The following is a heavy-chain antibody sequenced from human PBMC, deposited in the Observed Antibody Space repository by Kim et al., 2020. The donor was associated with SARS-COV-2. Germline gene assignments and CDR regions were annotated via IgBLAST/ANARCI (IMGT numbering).Heavy chain of an antibody. CDR2: IYSSGST. CDR1: GDSMSRTFY. D-gene: IGHD2-2*01. V-gene: IGHV4-4*07. CDR3: ARSDVVVMPARGNFYYGLDV. J-gene: IGHJ6*02. Sequence: SETLSLTCNVSGDSMSRTFYWNWIRQPAGKGLEWIGRIYSSGSTRYNPSLMSRVVMSIDTSKSQCYLELSSVTAADSAIYYCARSDVVVMPARGNFYYGLDVWGPGSPVTVS.